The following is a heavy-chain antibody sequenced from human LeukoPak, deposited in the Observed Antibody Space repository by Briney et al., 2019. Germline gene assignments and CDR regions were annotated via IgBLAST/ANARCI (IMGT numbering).Heavy chain of an antibody. D-gene: IGHD3-3*01. J-gene: IGHJ4*02. CDR1: GASISDYY. Sequence: SETLSLTCTVSGASISDYYWSWIRQPPGKGLEWIGYIYYSGSTNYNPSLKSRVTISVDTSKNQFSLKLSSVTAADTAVYYCASLITIFGVVTDYWGQGTLVTVSS. V-gene: IGHV4-59*12. CDR3: ASLITIFGVVTDY. CDR2: IYYSGST.